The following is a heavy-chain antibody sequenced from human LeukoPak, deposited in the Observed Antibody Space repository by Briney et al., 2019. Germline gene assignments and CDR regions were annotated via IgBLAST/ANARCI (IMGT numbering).Heavy chain of an antibody. Sequence: GGSLRLSCAASGFTFSRYGMHWVRQAPGKGLEWVAVIWFDGSKKSYADSVRGRFTISRDNSKNTLDLYMNNLRVEDTATYYCAREDYNLADDYWGQGTLVTVSS. CDR2: IWFDGSKK. CDR3: AREDYNLADDY. J-gene: IGHJ4*02. D-gene: IGHD4-11*01. CDR1: GFTFSRYG. V-gene: IGHV3-33*01.